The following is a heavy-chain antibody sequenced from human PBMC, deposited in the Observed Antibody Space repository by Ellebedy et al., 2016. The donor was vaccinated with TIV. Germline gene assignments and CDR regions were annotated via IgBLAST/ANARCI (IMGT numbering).Heavy chain of an antibody. D-gene: IGHD6-13*01. CDR1: GFAFSSYG. V-gene: IGHV3-33*01. CDR3: SRGIAAVMY. Sequence: PGGSLRLSCAASGFAFSSYGMHWVRQAPGEGLEWVAIIWYDESNKDCADSVKGRFTISRDNAKNSLYLQMNSLRAEDTAVYYCSRGIAAVMYWGQGTLVTVSS. CDR2: IWYDESNK. J-gene: IGHJ4*02.